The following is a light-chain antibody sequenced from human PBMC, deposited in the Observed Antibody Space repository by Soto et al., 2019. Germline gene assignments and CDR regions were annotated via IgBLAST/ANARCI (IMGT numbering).Light chain of an antibody. Sequence: EILMTQSPAILSVSPGERATLSCRANQSISSNLAWYQQKPGQAPRLLIYGASTRATGIPARFSGSGSGTEFTLTISSLQSEDFAVYYCQQYNNWPPTFGQGTRLEIK. CDR3: QQYNNWPPT. V-gene: IGKV3-15*01. CDR2: GAS. CDR1: QSISSN. J-gene: IGKJ5*01.